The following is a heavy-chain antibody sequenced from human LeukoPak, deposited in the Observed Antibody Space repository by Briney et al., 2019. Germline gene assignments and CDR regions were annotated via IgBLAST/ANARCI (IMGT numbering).Heavy chain of an antibody. CDR1: GGSISSSSYY. Sequence: PSETLSLTCAVSGGSISSSSYYWGWIRQPPGKGLEWIGSIYYSGSTYYNPSLKSRVTISVDTSKNQFSLKLSSVTAADTAVYYCARDNCSGGSCVVALWGQGTLVTVSS. J-gene: IGHJ5*02. CDR2: IYYSGST. CDR3: ARDNCSGGSCVVAL. V-gene: IGHV4-39*07. D-gene: IGHD2-15*01.